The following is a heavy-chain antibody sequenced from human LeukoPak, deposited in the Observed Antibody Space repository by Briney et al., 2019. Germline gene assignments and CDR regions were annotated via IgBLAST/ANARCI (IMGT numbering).Heavy chain of an antibody. CDR2: ISHDGSNK. CDR3: AGSPKYSSSWFEYFQH. V-gene: IGHV3-30*01. D-gene: IGHD6-13*01. Sequence: GGSLRLSCAASGFTFSSYAMHWVRQAPGKGLEWVAAISHDGSNKYHADSVKGRFTISRDNSKNTVYLQMNSLGAEDTAVYFCAGSPKYSSSWFEYFQHWGQGTLVTVSS. J-gene: IGHJ1*01. CDR1: GFTFSSYA.